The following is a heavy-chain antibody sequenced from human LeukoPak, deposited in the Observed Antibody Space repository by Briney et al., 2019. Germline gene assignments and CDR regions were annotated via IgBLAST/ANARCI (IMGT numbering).Heavy chain of an antibody. CDR1: GFTFSNYW. D-gene: IGHD6-6*01. J-gene: IGHJ4*02. Sequence: GGSLRLSCAASGFTFSNYWMHWVRQAPGKGLVWVSRISSDGSITNYADPVKGRFTISRDNAKNTLYLQMNSLRAEDTAVYYCAKDPGPVIAAHTRYFDYWGQGTLVTVSS. CDR2: ISSDGSIT. V-gene: IGHV3-74*01. CDR3: AKDPGPVIAAHTRYFDY.